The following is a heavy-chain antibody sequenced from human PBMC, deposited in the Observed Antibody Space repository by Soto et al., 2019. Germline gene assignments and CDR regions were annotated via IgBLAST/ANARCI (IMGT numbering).Heavy chain of an antibody. J-gene: IGHJ4*02. CDR1: GFIFNSYS. V-gene: IGHV3-48*01. CDR2: INSGSTSV. CDR3: ASSASPDAY. D-gene: IGHD1-26*01. Sequence: EVQLVESGGGLVQPGGSLRLSCVASGFIFNSYSMNWVRQAPGKGLEWISYINSGSTSVFYADSVKGRFTISRDNAKNPLYLQINSLRAEDTAVYYCASSASPDAYWGQGTLVTVSS.